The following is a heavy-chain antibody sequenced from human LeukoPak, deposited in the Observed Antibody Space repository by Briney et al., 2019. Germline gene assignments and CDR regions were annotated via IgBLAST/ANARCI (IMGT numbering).Heavy chain of an antibody. D-gene: IGHD4-17*01. Sequence: GASVKVSCKASGYTFTAYYIHWVRQAPGQGLEWMGWINPNSGVTNYAQKFQGRVTMTRDTSISTAYMELRRLRSDDTAVYYCARDRRYGDYFVLDYWGQGTLVTVSS. CDR2: INPNSGVT. CDR3: ARDRRYGDYFVLDY. V-gene: IGHV1-2*02. J-gene: IGHJ4*02. CDR1: GYTFTAYY.